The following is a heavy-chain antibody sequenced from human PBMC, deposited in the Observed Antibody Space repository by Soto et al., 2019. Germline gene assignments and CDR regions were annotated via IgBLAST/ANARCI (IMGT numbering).Heavy chain of an antibody. CDR1: GFSFRDFS. CDR3: AKDRVPDGICSSDY. D-gene: IGHD2-15*01. V-gene: IGHV3-23*01. CDR2: IDLSGTTT. J-gene: IGHJ4*02. Sequence: EVQLLESGGDLVQPGGSLRLSCAASGFSFRDFSMNWFRQAPGKGLEWVSFIDLSGTTTYCRDSVMGRFTMFKDKSRKTLDLQLNSLRVEDTAIYYCAKDRVPDGICSSDYWGQGVLVTVSS.